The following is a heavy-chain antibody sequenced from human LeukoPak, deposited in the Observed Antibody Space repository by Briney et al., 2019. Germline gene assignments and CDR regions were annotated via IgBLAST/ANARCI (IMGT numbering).Heavy chain of an antibody. Sequence: ASVKVSCKASGYTFTSYGISWVRQAPGQGLEWMGGIIPIFGTANYAQKLQGRVTMTTDTSTSTAYMELRSLRSDDTAVYYCARGGSGWAPFDYWGQGTLVTVSS. V-gene: IGHV1-18*01. D-gene: IGHD6-19*01. CDR3: ARGGSGWAPFDY. CDR2: IIPIFGTA. J-gene: IGHJ4*02. CDR1: GYTFTSYG.